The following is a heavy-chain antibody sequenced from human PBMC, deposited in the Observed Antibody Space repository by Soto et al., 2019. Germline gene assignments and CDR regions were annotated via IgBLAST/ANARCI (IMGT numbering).Heavy chain of an antibody. CDR3: VRDSRTGCSSINCYMH. CDR1: GDSLTNNHL. CDR2: IWHTGRP. Sequence: QLQLRESGPGLVQPSGTLSLTCDVSGDSLTNNHLWSWVRQAPGKGLEWIGEIWHTGRPNYNPSLKSRVAISIDKSKNPFSLKLSSVTAADTAVYYCVRDSRTGCSSINCYMHWGQGTLVTVS. V-gene: IGHV4-4*02. J-gene: IGHJ4*02. D-gene: IGHD2-15*01.